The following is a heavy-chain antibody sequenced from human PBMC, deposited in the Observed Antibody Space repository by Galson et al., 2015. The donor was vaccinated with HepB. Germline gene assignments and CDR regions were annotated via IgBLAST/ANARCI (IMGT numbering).Heavy chain of an antibody. Sequence: SLRLSCAASGFTFSSYAMHWVRQAPGKGLEWVSAISYDGSNKYYADSVKGRFTISRDNSKNTLYLQMNSLRAEDTAVYYCARARGGQGYFDYWGQGTLVTVSS. CDR3: ARARGGQGYFDY. V-gene: IGHV3-30-3*01. CDR1: GFTFSSYA. D-gene: IGHD6-25*01. J-gene: IGHJ4*02. CDR2: ISYDGSNK.